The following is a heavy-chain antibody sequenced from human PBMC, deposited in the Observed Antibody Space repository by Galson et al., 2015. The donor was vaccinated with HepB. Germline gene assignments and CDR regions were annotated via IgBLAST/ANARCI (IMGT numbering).Heavy chain of an antibody. V-gene: IGHV3-33*01. CDR3: ARDEGHASSWYLGWFDP. D-gene: IGHD6-13*01. CDR2: IWYDGSKK. J-gene: IGHJ5*02. CDR1: GFTFSSYG. Sequence: SLRLSCAASGFTFSSYGMNWVRQAPGKGLEWVALIWYDGSKKYYADSVKGRFTISRDNFKNTLYLEMNSLGAEDTAVYYCARDEGHASSWYLGWFDPWGQGTLSPSPQ.